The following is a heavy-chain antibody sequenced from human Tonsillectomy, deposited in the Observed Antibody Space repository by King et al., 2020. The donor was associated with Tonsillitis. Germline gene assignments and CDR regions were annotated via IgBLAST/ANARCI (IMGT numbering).Heavy chain of an antibody. CDR1: GFTVSSNY. CDR3: AMISRSSSPYYYYAMDV. Sequence: VQLVESGGGLVQPGGSLRLPCAGSGFTVSSNYMSWVRQAPGKGLEWVSVIYSDAGTYYADSVKGRFTISRHNSKNTLYLQMSSLRTEDTARYYCAMISRSSSPYYYYAMDVWGQGTKVTVSS. V-gene: IGHV3-53*04. CDR2: IYSDAGT. J-gene: IGHJ6*02. D-gene: IGHD2-2*01.